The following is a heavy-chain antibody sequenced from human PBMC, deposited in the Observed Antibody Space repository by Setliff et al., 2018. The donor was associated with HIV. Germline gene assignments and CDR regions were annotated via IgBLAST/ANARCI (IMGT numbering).Heavy chain of an antibody. J-gene: IGHJ1*01. D-gene: IGHD6-13*01. CDR1: GYNFTNYG. Sequence: ASVKVSCKASGYNFTNYGIGWVRQAPGQGLEYLGWIGTYSGNTNYAQKLQGRVTMTTDTSTDTAYMELSSLRSDGTAMYYCATDPGYSSTWYSESFQHWGQGTVVTVSS. CDR3: ATDPGYSSTWYSESFQH. V-gene: IGHV1-18*01. CDR2: IGTYSGNT.